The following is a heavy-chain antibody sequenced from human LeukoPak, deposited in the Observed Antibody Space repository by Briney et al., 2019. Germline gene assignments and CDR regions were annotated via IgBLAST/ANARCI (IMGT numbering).Heavy chain of an antibody. CDR2: IKQDGSEK. Sequence: GGSLRLFWAASGFTFSTHWMSWVRQAPGEGLGGVANIKQDGSEKYYVDSVKGRFTISRDNAKNSLYLQMNSLRDEDTAVYYCAKRYGDHEEYFQHWGQGTLVTVSS. CDR3: AKRYGDHEEYFQH. V-gene: IGHV3-7*01. J-gene: IGHJ1*01. D-gene: IGHD4-17*01. CDR1: GFTFSTHW.